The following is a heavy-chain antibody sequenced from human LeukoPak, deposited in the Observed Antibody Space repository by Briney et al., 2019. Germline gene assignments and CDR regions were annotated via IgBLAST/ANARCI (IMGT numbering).Heavy chain of an antibody. J-gene: IGHJ5*02. CDR3: ARDLKGSGWEGAFDP. CDR2: IIPIFGTA. D-gene: IGHD6-19*01. V-gene: IGHV1-69*05. Sequence: SVKASCKASGGTFSSYAISGVRQAPGQGLEWMGRIIPIFGTANYAQKFQGRVTITTDESTSTAYMELSSLRSEDTAVYYCARDLKGSGWEGAFDPWGQGTLVTVSS. CDR1: GGTFSSYA.